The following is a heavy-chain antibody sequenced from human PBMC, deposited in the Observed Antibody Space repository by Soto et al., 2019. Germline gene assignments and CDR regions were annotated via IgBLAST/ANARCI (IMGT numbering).Heavy chain of an antibody. CDR3: ARALLWFGELSHFDY. CDR2: IYSGGST. V-gene: IGHV3-66*01. CDR1: GVTVSSNY. D-gene: IGHD3-10*01. J-gene: IGHJ4*02. Sequence: GGSLRLSCAASGVTVSSNYMSWVRQAPGKGLEWVSVIYSGGSTYYADSVKGRFTISRDNSKNTLYLQMNSLRAEDTAVYYCARALLWFGELSHFDYWGQGTLVTVSS.